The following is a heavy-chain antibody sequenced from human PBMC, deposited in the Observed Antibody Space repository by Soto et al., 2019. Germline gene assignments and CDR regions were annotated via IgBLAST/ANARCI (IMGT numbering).Heavy chain of an antibody. J-gene: IGHJ4*02. V-gene: IGHV3-33*01. CDR1: GFTFNNHG. CDR2: IWHDGSNK. CDR3: TRAALQGELLDY. D-gene: IGHD1-26*01. Sequence: GGSLRLSCAASGFTFNNHGMHWVRQAPGKGLEWVALIWHDGSNKVYADSVKGRFTISRDNSKNTLNLQMNSLRVEDTAVYYCTRAALQGELLDYWGQGTQVTVSS.